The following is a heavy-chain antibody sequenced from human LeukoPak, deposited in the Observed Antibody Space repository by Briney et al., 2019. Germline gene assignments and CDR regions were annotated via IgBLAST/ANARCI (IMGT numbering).Heavy chain of an antibody. CDR2: IYHSGST. CDR1: GGSINSDIYY. J-gene: IGHJ5*02. V-gene: IGHV4-39*07. D-gene: IGHD4-17*01. CDR3: ARGPLTVTRGFDP. Sequence: PSETLSLTCTVSGGSINSDIYYWGWIRQPPGKGLEWIGEIYHSGSTNYNASLKSRVTISVDTSKNQFSLKLSSVTAADTAVYYCARGPLTVTRGFDPWGQGTLVTVSS.